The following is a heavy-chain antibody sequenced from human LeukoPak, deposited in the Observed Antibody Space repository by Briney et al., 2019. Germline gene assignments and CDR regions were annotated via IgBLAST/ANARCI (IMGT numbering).Heavy chain of an antibody. D-gene: IGHD6-19*01. CDR3: ARDGWVDY. CDR2: ISYDGSKT. V-gene: IGHV3-30*04. CDR1: GFTFSTYA. J-gene: IGHJ4*02. Sequence: PGRSLRLSCAASGFTFSTYAMHWVRQAPGKGLEWVAVISYDGSKTYYADSVKGRFTISRDSSKNTLYLQMNSLRAEDSAVYYSARDGWVDYWGQGTLVTVSS.